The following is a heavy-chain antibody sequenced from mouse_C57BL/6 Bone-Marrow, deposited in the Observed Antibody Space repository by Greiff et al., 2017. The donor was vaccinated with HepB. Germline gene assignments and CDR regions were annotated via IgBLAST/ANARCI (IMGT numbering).Heavy chain of an antibody. CDR3: TTPAYYSNYYAMDY. V-gene: IGHV14-4*01. CDR2: IDPENGDT. CDR1: GFNIKDDY. D-gene: IGHD2-5*01. Sequence: VHVKQSGAELVRPGASVKLSCTASGFNIKDDYMHWVKQRPEQGLEWIGWIDPENGDTEYASKFQGKATITADTSSNTAYLQLSSLTSEDTAVYYCTTPAYYSNYYAMDYWGQGTSVTVSS. J-gene: IGHJ4*01.